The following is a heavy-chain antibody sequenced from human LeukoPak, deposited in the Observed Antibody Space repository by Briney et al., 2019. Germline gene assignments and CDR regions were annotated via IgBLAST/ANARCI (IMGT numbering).Heavy chain of an antibody. CDR2: IWSDATNQ. Sequence: PGGSLRLSCEASGFTFSHYGMHWVRQAPGKGLEWVALIWSDATNQYYSDSVKGRFTISRDNFKRTVSLQMNSLRAEDTAVYYCVKDAQRGFDYSNSLQHWGQGSLVTVSS. CDR1: GFTFSHYG. V-gene: IGHV3-33*06. J-gene: IGHJ4*02. CDR3: VKDAQRGFDYSNSLQH. D-gene: IGHD4-11*01.